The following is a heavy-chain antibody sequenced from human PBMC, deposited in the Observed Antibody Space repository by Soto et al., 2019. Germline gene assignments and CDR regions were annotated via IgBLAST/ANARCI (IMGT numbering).Heavy chain of an antibody. Sequence: EVKLLESGGGLVQPGGSLRLSCAASGFTFSSFAMTWVRQAPGKGLQWVSTITSDGGNTYYVDSVKGRFTISRDNSKNTLYLLMNSLRAEDTAVYYCAKGMGGNNRYSFDYWGQGTLVTVSS. J-gene: IGHJ4*02. D-gene: IGHD1-26*01. CDR2: ITSDGGNT. CDR1: GFTFSSFA. V-gene: IGHV3-23*01. CDR3: AKGMGGNNRYSFDY.